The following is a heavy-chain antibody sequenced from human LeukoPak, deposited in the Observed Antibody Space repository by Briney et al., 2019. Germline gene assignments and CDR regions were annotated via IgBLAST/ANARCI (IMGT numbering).Heavy chain of an antibody. CDR3: AKAAAGSYDILTGYYTRISDY. D-gene: IGHD3-9*01. CDR1: GFTFSSYA. CDR2: ISGSSGSA. V-gene: IGHV3-23*01. J-gene: IGHJ4*02. Sequence: GGSLRLSCAASGFTFSSYAMSWVCQAPGKGLEWVSAISGSSGSAYYANSVKGRFTISRDNSKNTLYLQMNSLRAEDTAVYYCAKAAAGSYDILTGYYTRISDYWGQGTLVTVSS.